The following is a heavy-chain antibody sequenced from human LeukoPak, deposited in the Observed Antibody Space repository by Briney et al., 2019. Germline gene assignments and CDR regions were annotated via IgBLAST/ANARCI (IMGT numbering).Heavy chain of an antibody. CDR2: ISSNGGST. CDR1: GFTFSSYA. D-gene: IGHD6-19*01. V-gene: IGHV3-64*01. J-gene: IGHJ4*02. CDR3: ARDQYAVAGTFYFDY. Sequence: PGGSLRLSCAASGFTFSSYAMHWVRQAPGKGLEYVSAISSNGGSTYYANSVKGRFTISRDNSKNTLYLQMGSLRAEDMAVYYCARDQYAVAGTFYFDYWGQGTLVTVSS.